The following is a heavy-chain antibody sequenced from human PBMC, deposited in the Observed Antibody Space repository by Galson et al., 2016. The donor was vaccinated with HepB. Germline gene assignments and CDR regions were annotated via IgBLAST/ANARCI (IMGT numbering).Heavy chain of an antibody. CDR1: GDSISSSNW. CDR2: IYHSGST. D-gene: IGHD6-13*01. CDR3: ARDSAAAAAPYSWFDP. J-gene: IGHJ5*02. V-gene: IGHV4-4*02. Sequence: SETLSLTCAVSGDSISSSNWWSWVRQPPGKGLEWIGDIYHSGSTNYNPSLKSRVTISVDKSKNQFSLKLNSVTAADTAVYYCARDSAAAAAPYSWFDPWGQGTLVTVSS.